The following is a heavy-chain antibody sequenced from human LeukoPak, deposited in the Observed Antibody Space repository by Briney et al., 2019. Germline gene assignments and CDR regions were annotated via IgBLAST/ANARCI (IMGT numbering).Heavy chain of an antibody. V-gene: IGHV4-39*01. CDR2: IYYSGST. J-gene: IGHJ3*02. CDR1: GGSISSSGYY. Sequence: SETLSLTCTVSGGSISSSGYYWGWIRQPPGKGPEWIGSIYYSGSTYYNPSLESRVTISVDTSKNQFSLKLSSVTAADTAAYYCARKEQWLPHDAFDIWGQGTMVTVSS. D-gene: IGHD6-19*01. CDR3: ARKEQWLPHDAFDI.